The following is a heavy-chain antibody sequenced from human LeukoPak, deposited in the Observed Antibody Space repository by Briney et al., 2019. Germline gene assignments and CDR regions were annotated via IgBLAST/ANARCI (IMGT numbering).Heavy chain of an antibody. CDR2: IYSSGST. CDR1: GGSISSYY. D-gene: IGHD2-8*01. CDR3: ARYYCPRGSCYHFDY. V-gene: IGHV4-59*01. J-gene: IGHJ4*02. Sequence: SETLSLTCTVSGGSISSYYWSWIRQPPGKGLEWIGYIYSSGSTNCNPSLKSRATLSVDTSKNQFSLRLTSITPADTAVYYCARYYCPRGSCYHFDYWGQGTLVTASS.